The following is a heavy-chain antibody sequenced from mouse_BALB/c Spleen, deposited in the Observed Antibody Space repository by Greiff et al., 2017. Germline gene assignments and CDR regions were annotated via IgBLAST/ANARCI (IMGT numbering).Heavy chain of an antibody. CDR2: ISSGSSTI. V-gene: IGHV5-17*02. CDR3: ASPYYYGSSPYAMDY. Sequence: EVMLVESGGGLVQPGGSRKLSCAASGFTFSSFGMHWVRQAPEKWLEWVAYISSGSSTIYYADTVKGRFTISRDNPKNTLFLQMTSLRSEDTAMYYCASPYYYGSSPYAMDYWGQGTSVTVSS. J-gene: IGHJ4*01. CDR1: GFTFSSFG. D-gene: IGHD1-1*01.